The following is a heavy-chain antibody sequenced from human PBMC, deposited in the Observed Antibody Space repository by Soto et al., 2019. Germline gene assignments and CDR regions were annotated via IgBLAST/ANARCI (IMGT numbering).Heavy chain of an antibody. CDR2: IYYSGTT. J-gene: IGHJ4*02. CDR1: GVSIRTNNYY. D-gene: IGHD3-10*01. CDR3: ASATFGKQEVD. V-gene: IGHV4-31*03. Sequence: QVQLQESGPGLVKPSQTLSLTCTVSGVSIRTNNYYWSWLRQDPGKGLEWIGYIYYSGTTYYNPSLKSRVTISADTSKNQFSLRLDSVTAADTAVYYFASATFGKQEVDWGQGTRVHVS.